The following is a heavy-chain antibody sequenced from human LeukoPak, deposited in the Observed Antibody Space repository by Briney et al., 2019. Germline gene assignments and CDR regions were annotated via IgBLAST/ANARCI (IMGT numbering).Heavy chain of an antibody. Sequence: PSETLSLTCTVSGGSISSYYWSWIRQPPGKGLEWIGYIYYSGSTNYNPSLKSRVTISVDTSKNQFSLKLSSVTAADTAVYYCARALAAGGSLIDYWGQGTLVTVSS. CDR3: ARALAAGGSLIDY. J-gene: IGHJ4*02. CDR2: IYYSGST. V-gene: IGHV4-59*01. CDR1: GGSISSYY. D-gene: IGHD6-13*01.